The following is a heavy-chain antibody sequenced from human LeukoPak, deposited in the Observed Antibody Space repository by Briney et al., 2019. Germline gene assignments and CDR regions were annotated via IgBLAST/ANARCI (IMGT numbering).Heavy chain of an antibody. CDR3: ARDVHGGAFDY. V-gene: IGHV3-7*01. Sequence: GGSLRLSCVASGFTFSSYAMSWVRQAPGKGLEWVANINQDGSAKYYVDSVKGRFTFSRDNAMNSLFLQMNGLRAEDTAVYYCARDVHGGAFDYWGQGTLVTVSS. CDR2: INQDGSAK. J-gene: IGHJ4*02. D-gene: IGHD4-23*01. CDR1: GFTFSSYA.